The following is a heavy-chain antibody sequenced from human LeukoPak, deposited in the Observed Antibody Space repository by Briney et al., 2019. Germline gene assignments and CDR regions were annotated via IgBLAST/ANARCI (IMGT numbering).Heavy chain of an antibody. CDR3: ARDREYYFDY. J-gene: IGHJ4*02. CDR1: GFALSDYY. CDR2: ISSSSIYT. Sequence: GGSLRLSCAASGFALSDYYMSWIRQAPGKGLEWVSYISSSSIYTNYADCVKGRFTISRDNAKNSLYLQMNSLRAEDTAVYYCARDREYYFDYWGQGTLVTVSS. V-gene: IGHV3-11*06.